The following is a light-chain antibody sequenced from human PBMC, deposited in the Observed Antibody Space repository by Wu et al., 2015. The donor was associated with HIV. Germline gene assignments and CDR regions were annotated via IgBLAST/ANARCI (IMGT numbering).Light chain of an antibody. CDR1: QSVSGTL. V-gene: IGKV3-20*01. J-gene: IGKJ2*01. CDR3: HQYDNSPPYT. Sequence: EIVLTQSPGTLSLSPGERATLSCRASQSVSGTLLAWYQQKPGQAPRLVIYGASSRATGIPDRFSGSGSGTDFTLTISRLEPEDFAVYYCHQYDNSPPYTFGQGTKLEIK. CDR2: GAS.